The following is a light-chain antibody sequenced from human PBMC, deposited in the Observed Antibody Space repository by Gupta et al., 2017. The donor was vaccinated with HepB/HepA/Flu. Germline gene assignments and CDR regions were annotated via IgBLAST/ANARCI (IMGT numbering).Light chain of an antibody. Sequence: SSERTPNPAVSVALGKTVGITCKGDSPRSYYASWYQQKPGQAPVLVIYGKNNRPSGIPDRFSGSSSGNTASLTITGAQAEDEADYYCNSRDSSGNHYVFGTGTKVTVL. J-gene: IGLJ1*01. V-gene: IGLV3-19*01. CDR3: NSRDSSGNHYV. CDR1: SPRSYY. CDR2: GKN.